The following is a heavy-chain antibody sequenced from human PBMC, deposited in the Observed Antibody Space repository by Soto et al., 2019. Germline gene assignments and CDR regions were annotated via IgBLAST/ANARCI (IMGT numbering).Heavy chain of an antibody. J-gene: IGHJ6*02. CDR1: GFTFSSYG. D-gene: IGHD3-22*01. Sequence: GGSLRLSCAASGFTFSSYGMHWVRQAPGKGLEWVAVISYDGSNKYYADSVKGRFTISRDNSKNTLYLQMNSLRAEDTAVYYCAKDTLYYDSSGYYFSYYYYGMDVWGQGTTVTVSS. V-gene: IGHV3-30*18. CDR3: AKDTLYYDSSGYYFSYYYYGMDV. CDR2: ISYDGSNK.